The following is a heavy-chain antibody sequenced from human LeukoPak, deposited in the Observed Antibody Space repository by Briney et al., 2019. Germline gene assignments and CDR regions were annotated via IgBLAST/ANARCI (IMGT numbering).Heavy chain of an antibody. CDR1: GYTFTSFD. V-gene: IGHV1-8*02. D-gene: IGHD1-26*01. Sequence: ASVKVSCKASGYTFTSFDISWVRQATGQGLEWMGWMNPNSGNTGYAQKLQGRVTMTTDTSTSTAYMELRSLRSDDTAVYYCARDLGIVGATHFDHWGQGTLVIVSS. J-gene: IGHJ4*02. CDR3: ARDLGIVGATHFDH. CDR2: MNPNSGNT.